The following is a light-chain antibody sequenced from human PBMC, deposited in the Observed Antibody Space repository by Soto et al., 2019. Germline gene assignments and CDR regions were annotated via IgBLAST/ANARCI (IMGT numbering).Light chain of an antibody. CDR3: QQYYSYPRT. J-gene: IGKJ4*01. V-gene: IGKV1-8*01. CDR2: AAS. Sequence: AMRMSKNPSSFSASTGDRVTITCRASQGISSYLAWYQQKPGKAPKLLIYAASTLQSGVPSRFSGSGSGTDFTLTISCLQSEDFATYYCQQYYSYPRTFGGRTKVDIK. CDR1: QGISSY.